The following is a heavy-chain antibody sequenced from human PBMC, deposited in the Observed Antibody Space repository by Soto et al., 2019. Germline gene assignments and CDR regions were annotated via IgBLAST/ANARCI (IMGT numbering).Heavy chain of an antibody. Sequence: PGGSLRLSCVGSGFIFSNSAMHWVRQTPGKGLEWVAFMSYDGSDTFYADSVKGRFTISRGNSKNTLFLHMSNLRAEDTAMYYCTIVRVADSALDHWGQGTLVTVSS. D-gene: IGHD3-10*02. CDR2: MSYDGSDT. CDR1: GFIFSNSA. V-gene: IGHV3-30*15. CDR3: TIVRVADSALDH. J-gene: IGHJ4*02.